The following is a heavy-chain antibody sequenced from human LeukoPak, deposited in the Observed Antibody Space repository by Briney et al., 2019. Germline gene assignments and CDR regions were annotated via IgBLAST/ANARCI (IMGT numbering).Heavy chain of an antibody. J-gene: IGHJ6*03. Sequence: PSETLSLTCTVSGVSITNYYWSWIRQPPGKGLEWIGHVSYSGSTNYNPSLKSRITMSVDTSKNQFSLNLTSVTAADTAVYYCARAISMVRGLHHYYYMDVWGEGTTVTVAS. CDR2: VSYSGST. CDR1: GVSITNYY. CDR3: ARAISMVRGLHHYYYMDV. V-gene: IGHV4-59*01. D-gene: IGHD3-10*01.